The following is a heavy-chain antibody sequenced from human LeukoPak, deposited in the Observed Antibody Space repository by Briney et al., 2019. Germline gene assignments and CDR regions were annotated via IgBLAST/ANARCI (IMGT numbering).Heavy chain of an antibody. CDR3: ARSSGSGSYFDY. Sequence: SETLSLTCTVSGGSISSGGHYWSWIRQHPEKGLEWIGYIHYSGSTNYNPSLKSRVTISLDTSKNQFSLKLSSVTAADTAVYYCARSSGSGSYFDYWGQGTLVTVSS. D-gene: IGHD3-10*01. CDR1: GGSISSGGHY. V-gene: IGHV4-61*08. J-gene: IGHJ4*02. CDR2: IHYSGST.